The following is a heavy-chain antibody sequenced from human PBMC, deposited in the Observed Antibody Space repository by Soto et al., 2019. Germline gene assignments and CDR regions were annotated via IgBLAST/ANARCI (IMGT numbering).Heavy chain of an antibody. CDR2: IYYSGST. D-gene: IGHD3-10*01. J-gene: IGHJ4*02. CDR3: ARAGSTADC. CDR1: GDSVSSGNYY. Sequence: QVQLQESGPGLVKPSETLSLTCTVSGDSVSSGNYYWTWIRQPPGKGLEWIGHIYYSGSTNYNSPLKSRLTISIDTAKNQFALKVRSVTAADTAVYYCARAGSTADCWGQGTLVTVSS. V-gene: IGHV4-61*01.